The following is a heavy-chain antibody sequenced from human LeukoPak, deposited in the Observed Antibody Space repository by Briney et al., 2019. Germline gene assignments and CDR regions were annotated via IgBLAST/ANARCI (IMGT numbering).Heavy chain of an antibody. CDR1: GYTFTSYY. D-gene: IGHD3-22*01. CDR3: ARIYDSSGYPHAFDI. V-gene: IGHV1-18*04. J-gene: IGHJ3*02. CDR2: ISAYNGNT. Sequence: ASVKVSCKASGYTFTSYYMHWVRQAPGQGLEWMGWISAYNGNTNYAQKLQGRVTMTTDTSTSTAYMELRSLRSDDTAVYYCARIYDSSGYPHAFDIWGQGTMVTVSS.